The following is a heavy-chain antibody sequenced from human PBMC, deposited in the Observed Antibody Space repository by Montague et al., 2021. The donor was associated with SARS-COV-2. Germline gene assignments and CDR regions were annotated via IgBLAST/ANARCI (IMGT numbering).Heavy chain of an antibody. V-gene: IGHV4-4*02. CDR3: ARKVRGTSDLAY. CDR2: IYNTGST. D-gene: IGHD3-16*01. J-gene: IGHJ4*02. Sequence: SETLPLTCVVSGDSISTDNWRSRVRLPAGKGQGRVGDIYNTGSTKYKPSLKSRVRMSADKSWNQFSLRLTSVTAADTAIYYCARKVRGTSDLAYWGQGTLVTVSS. CDR1: GDSISTDNW.